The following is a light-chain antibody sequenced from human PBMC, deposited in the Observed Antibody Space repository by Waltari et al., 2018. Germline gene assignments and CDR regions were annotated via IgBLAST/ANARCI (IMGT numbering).Light chain of an antibody. J-gene: IGKJ1*01. V-gene: IGKV3-20*01. CDR3: QMYVRLPVT. Sequence: EIVLTQSPCTLALSPGDIATLSCRASHSVGRVLAWYQQKPGQAPRLLIYDASSRATGISDKFSGSGSGTDFSLTISRVEPEDFAVYFCQMYVRLPVTFGQGTKVEVK. CDR2: DAS. CDR1: HSVGRV.